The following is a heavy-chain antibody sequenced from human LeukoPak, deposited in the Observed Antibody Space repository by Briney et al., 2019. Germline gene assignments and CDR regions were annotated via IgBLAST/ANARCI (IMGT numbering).Heavy chain of an antibody. CDR3: AKVGYSVFIFHY. CDR1: GFTFQAFG. CDR2: ISGSGGST. Sequence: GGSLRLSCAASGFTFQAFGMSWVRQAPGKGLEWVSAISGSGGSTYYADSVKGRFTISRDNSKNTLYLQMNSLRAEDTAVYYCAKVGYSVFIFHYWGQGTLVTVSS. D-gene: IGHD3-22*01. J-gene: IGHJ4*02. V-gene: IGHV3-23*01.